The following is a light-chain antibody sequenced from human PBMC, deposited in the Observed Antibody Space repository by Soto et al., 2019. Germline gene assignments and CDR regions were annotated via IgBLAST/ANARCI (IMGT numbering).Light chain of an antibody. Sequence: QSVLTQPPSASGTPGQRVTISCSGSSSNIGSNTVNWYQQLPGTAPKLLIYNNNQRPSGVPDRFSVSKSGTSASLAISGLQSEDEADYYCAAWDDSMFGWLFGGGTKVTVL. V-gene: IGLV1-44*01. CDR1: SSNIGSNT. CDR2: NNN. J-gene: IGLJ3*02. CDR3: AAWDDSMFGWL.